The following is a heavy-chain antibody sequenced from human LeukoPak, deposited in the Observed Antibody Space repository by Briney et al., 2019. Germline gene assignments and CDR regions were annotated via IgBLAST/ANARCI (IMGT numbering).Heavy chain of an antibody. CDR3: AASPPYYDFWSGYYPALGYFDY. CDR1: GGSISSYC. V-gene: IGHV4-59*01. CDR2: IYYSGST. Sequence: PSETLSLTCTVSGGSISSYCWSWIRQPPGKGLEWIGYIYYSGSTNYNPSLKSRVTISVDTSKNQFSLKLSSVTAADTAVYYCAASPPYYDFWSGYYPALGYFDYWGQGTLVTVSS. D-gene: IGHD3-3*01. J-gene: IGHJ4*02.